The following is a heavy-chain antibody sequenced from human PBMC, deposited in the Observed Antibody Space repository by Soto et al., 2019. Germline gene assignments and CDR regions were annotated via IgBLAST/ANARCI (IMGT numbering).Heavy chain of an antibody. J-gene: IGHJ6*01. CDR3: AKATYDFWSGSYRMGQDGMDV. Sequence: ESGGGLVQPGRSLRLSCAASGFTFDDYAMHWVRQAPGKGLEWVSGISWNSGSIGYADSVKGRFTISRDNAKNSLYLQMNSLRAEDTALYYCAKATYDFWSGSYRMGQDGMDVWGHGTTVTVSS. CDR1: GFTFDDYA. D-gene: IGHD3-3*01. CDR2: ISWNSGSI. V-gene: IGHV3-9*01.